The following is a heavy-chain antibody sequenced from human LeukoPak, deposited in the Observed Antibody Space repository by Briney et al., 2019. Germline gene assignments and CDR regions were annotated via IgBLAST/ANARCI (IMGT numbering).Heavy chain of an antibody. CDR2: ISGSGGST. D-gene: IGHD3-22*01. CDR3: AKGGKYYYDSSGYSQD. V-gene: IGHV3-23*01. J-gene: IGHJ4*02. Sequence: GGSLRLSCAASGLTFSSYAMSWVRQAPGKGLEWVSAISGSGGSTYYADSVKGRFTISRDNSKNTLYLQMNSLRAEDTAVYYCAKGGKYYYDSSGYSQDWGQGTLVTVSS. CDR1: GLTFSSYA.